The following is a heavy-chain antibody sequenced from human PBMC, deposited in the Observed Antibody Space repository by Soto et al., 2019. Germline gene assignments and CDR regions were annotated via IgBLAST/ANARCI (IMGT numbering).Heavy chain of an antibody. Sequence: GGSLRLSCAASGFTFSNYVMSWVRQAPGKGLEWVSSVSVGGSTYYSDSVKGRFTISRDNSKNTLYLQMNSLRAEDTALYYCARGAAPDYWGQGTLVTVSS. V-gene: IGHV3-23*01. CDR1: GFTFSNYV. D-gene: IGHD2-15*01. CDR2: VSVGGST. J-gene: IGHJ4*02. CDR3: ARGAAPDY.